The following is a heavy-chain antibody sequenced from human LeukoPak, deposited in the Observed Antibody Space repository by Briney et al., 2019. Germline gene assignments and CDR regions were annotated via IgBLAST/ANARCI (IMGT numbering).Heavy chain of an antibody. CDR1: GFTFSTSA. CDR3: AKGGESYYGSGSFTPFDY. J-gene: IGHJ4*02. Sequence: GGSLRLSCAASGFTFSTSAMHWVRQAPGKGLEWVAFIRYDGSNKYYSDSVKGRFTISRDNSKNTLYLQMNSLRDEDTAMYYCAKGGESYYGSGSFTPFDYWGQGTLVTVSS. CDR2: IRYDGSNK. V-gene: IGHV3-30*02. D-gene: IGHD3-10*01.